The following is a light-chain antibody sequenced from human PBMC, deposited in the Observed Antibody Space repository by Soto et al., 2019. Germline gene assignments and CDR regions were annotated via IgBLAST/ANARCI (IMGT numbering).Light chain of an antibody. CDR2: DVT. V-gene: IGLV2-14*03. CDR1: SSDVGAFNY. CDR3: SSYTTRNTEV. J-gene: IGLJ1*01. Sequence: QSVLTQPASVSGSPGQSISISCIGTSSDVGAFNYVSWYQHHPGKAPQLIIYDVTSRPSGVSNRFSASKSANTASLTISALQAEDEADYYCSSYTTRNTEVVRTGTKVTVL.